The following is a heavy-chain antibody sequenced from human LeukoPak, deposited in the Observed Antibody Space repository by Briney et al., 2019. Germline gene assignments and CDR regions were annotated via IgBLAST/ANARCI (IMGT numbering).Heavy chain of an antibody. CDR1: GDSLSRSYYY. D-gene: IGHD1-26*01. CDR3: ARDRSGFDY. J-gene: IGHJ4*02. Sequence: PSETLSLTCTVSGDSLSRSYYYWGWIRQSPGKGLEWIGTFYYSGSTYYNPSLKSRVTISVDTSKNQFSLKLSSVTAADTAVYYCARDRSGFDYWGQGTLVTVSS. CDR2: FYYSGST. V-gene: IGHV4-39*07.